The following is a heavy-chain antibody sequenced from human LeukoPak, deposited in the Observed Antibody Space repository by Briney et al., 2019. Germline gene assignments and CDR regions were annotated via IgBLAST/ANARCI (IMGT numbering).Heavy chain of an antibody. CDR3: ARDSSGSYPGGWFDP. CDR1: GFTFSSYA. V-gene: IGHV3-23*01. Sequence: PGGSLRLSCAASGFTFSSYAMSWVRQAPGKGLEGVSAISGSGGSTYYADSVKGRFTISRDNSKNTLYLQMNSLRAEDTAVYYCARDSSGSYPGGWFDPWGQGTLVTVSS. J-gene: IGHJ5*02. D-gene: IGHD1-26*01. CDR2: ISGSGGST.